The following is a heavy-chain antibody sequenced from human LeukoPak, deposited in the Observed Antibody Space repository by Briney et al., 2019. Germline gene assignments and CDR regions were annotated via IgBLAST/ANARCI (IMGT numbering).Heavy chain of an antibody. Sequence: GGSLRLSCAASGFTFSSYVMHWVRQAPGKGLEGVAFIRYDGSNKYYADSVKGRFTISRDNSKNTLYLQMNSLRAEDTAVYYCAKDSSGNYSTELDYWGQGTLVTVSS. D-gene: IGHD1-26*01. CDR3: AKDSSGNYSTELDY. CDR2: IRYDGSNK. J-gene: IGHJ4*02. CDR1: GFTFSSYV. V-gene: IGHV3-30*02.